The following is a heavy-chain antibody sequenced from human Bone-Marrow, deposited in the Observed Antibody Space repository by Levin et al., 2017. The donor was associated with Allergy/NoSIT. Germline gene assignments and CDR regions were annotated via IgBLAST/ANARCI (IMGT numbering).Heavy chain of an antibody. Sequence: PGGSLRLSCEASGFTFNTYGMHWVRQAPGKGLQWVAVIWYDGNTKYYADSVKGRFSISRDNSKNTLYLQMNGLRDEDTAVYYCARGDYSDYIPTFYFDHWGQGTLVTVSS. J-gene: IGHJ4*02. V-gene: IGHV3-33*01. CDR2: IWYDGNTK. D-gene: IGHD4-11*01. CDR3: ARGDYSDYIPTFYFDH. CDR1: GFTFNTYG.